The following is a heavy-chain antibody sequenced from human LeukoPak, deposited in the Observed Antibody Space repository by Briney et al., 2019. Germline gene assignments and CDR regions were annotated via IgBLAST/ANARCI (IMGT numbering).Heavy chain of an antibody. D-gene: IGHD2-15*01. V-gene: IGHV3-23*01. CDR1: GFTFSSYA. CDR3: AKELDRGGSPGNAFDI. Sequence: GGSLRLSCAASGFTFSSYATSWIRQAPGKGLEWVSAISGSGGSTYYADSVKGRFTISRDNSKSTLYLQMNSLRAEDTAVYYCAKELDRGGSPGNAFDIWGQGTMVTVSS. J-gene: IGHJ3*02. CDR2: ISGSGGST.